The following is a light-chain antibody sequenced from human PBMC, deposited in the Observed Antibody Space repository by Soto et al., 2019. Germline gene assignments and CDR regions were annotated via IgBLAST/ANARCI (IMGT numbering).Light chain of an antibody. J-gene: IGLJ2*01. CDR2: EVS. CDR3: SSYTSSSTLGV. CDR1: SSDVGGYNY. Sequence: QSALTQPASVSGSPGQSITISCTGTSSDVGGYNYVSWYQQHPGKAPKLMIYEVSNRPSGVSNRFSGSKSGNTASLTISGLQDEDEAAYYCSSYTSSSTLGVFGGGTKLTVL. V-gene: IGLV2-14*01.